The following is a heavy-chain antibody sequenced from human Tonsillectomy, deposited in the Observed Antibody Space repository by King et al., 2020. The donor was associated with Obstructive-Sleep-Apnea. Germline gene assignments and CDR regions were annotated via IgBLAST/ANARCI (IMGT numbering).Heavy chain of an antibody. V-gene: IGHV3-23*04. Sequence: VQLVESGGGLVQPGGSLRLSCAASGFTFSSYAMSWVRQAPGKGLEWVSAISGSGGSTYYADSVKGRFTISRDNSKNTLYLQMNSLRAEDTAVYYCAKDYAYSKWSLVVHMDVWGQGTTVTVSS. J-gene: IGHJ6*02. CDR2: ISGSGGST. CDR3: AKDYAYSKWSLVVHMDV. CDR1: GFTFSSYA. D-gene: IGHD4-11*01.